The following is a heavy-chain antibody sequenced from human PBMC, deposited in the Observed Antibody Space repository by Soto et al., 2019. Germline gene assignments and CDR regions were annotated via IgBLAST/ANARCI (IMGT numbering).Heavy chain of an antibody. CDR3: ARDSVVASTRYYFDY. Sequence: ASVKVSCKASGYTFTSYAMHWLRQAPGQGLEWMGWINAGNGNTKYSQKFQGRVTITRDTSASTAYMELSSLRSEDTAVYYCARDSVVASTRYYFDYWGQGTLVTVSS. D-gene: IGHD2-15*01. CDR1: GYTFTSYA. J-gene: IGHJ4*02. V-gene: IGHV1-3*01. CDR2: INAGNGNT.